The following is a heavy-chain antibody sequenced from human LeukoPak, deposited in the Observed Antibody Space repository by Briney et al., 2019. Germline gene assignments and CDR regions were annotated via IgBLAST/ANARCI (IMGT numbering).Heavy chain of an antibody. CDR1: GGSFSGYY. CDR2: INHSGST. Sequence: SETLSLTCAVYGGSFSGYYWSWIRQPPGKGLEWIGEINHSGSTNYNPSLKSRVTISVDTSKNQFSLKLSSVTAADTAVYYCASEENCSSTSCYAYWVQGTLVTVSS. V-gene: IGHV4-34*01. CDR3: ASEENCSSTSCYAY. J-gene: IGHJ4*02. D-gene: IGHD2-2*01.